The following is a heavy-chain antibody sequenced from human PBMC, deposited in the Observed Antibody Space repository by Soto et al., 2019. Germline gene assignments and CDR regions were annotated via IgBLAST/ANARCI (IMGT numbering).Heavy chain of an antibody. D-gene: IGHD3-3*01. J-gene: IGHJ6*02. CDR2: IYYSGST. V-gene: IGHV4-31*03. CDR3: AGRFLEWFGMDV. CDR1: GGSISSGGYY. Sequence: PSETLSLTCTVSGGSISSGGYYWSWIRQHPGKGLEWIGYIYYSGSTYYNPPLKSRVTISVDTSKNQFSLKLSSVTAADTAVYYCAGRFLEWFGMDVRGQGTTVTVSS.